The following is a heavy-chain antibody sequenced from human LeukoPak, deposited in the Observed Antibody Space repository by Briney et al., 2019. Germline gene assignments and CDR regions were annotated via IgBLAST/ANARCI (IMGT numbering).Heavy chain of an antibody. Sequence: SETLSHTCTVSGGSISSSSYYWGWIRQPPGKGLEWIGSIYYSGSTYYNPSLKSRVTISVDTSKNQFSLKLSSVTAADTAVYYCARRGVVRLRLGELSLIDYWGQGTLVTVSS. CDR3: ARRGVVRLRLGELSLIDY. CDR1: GGSISSSSYY. CDR2: IYYSGST. J-gene: IGHJ4*02. V-gene: IGHV4-39*01. D-gene: IGHD3-16*02.